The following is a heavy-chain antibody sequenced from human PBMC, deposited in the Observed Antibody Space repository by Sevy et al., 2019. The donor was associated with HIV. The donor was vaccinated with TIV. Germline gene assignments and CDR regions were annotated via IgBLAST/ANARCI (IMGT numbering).Heavy chain of an antibody. CDR1: GGPINSDH. J-gene: IGHJ3*02. CDR3: ARRNDFDI. Sequence: SETLSLTCTVSGGPINSDHWNWIRQPPGKGLEWIAYVYYTGGTNYNPSLKNRVTISVDRTKNQFSLKLTSLTAADTSVYYCARRNDFDIWSHGTTITVSS. V-gene: IGHV4-59*08. CDR2: VYYTGGT.